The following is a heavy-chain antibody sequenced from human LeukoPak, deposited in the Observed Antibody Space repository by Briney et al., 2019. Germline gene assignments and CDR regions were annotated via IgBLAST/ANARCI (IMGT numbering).Heavy chain of an antibody. Sequence: GGSLRLSCAASGFTFRSYAMSWVRQAPGKGLEWVSGIGGRGGSTYYADSAKGRFTISRDNSKNALYLQMNSLRAEDTAVYYCASYDSSGYYHDFDYWGQGTLVAVCS. CDR2: IGGRGGST. V-gene: IGHV3-23*01. CDR1: GFTFRSYA. D-gene: IGHD3-22*01. CDR3: ASYDSSGYYHDFDY. J-gene: IGHJ4*02.